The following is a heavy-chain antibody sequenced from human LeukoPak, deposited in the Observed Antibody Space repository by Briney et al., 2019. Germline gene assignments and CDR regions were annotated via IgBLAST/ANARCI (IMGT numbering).Heavy chain of an antibody. V-gene: IGHV3-73*01. CDR3: TTILFY. CDR1: GFIFSDSA. J-gene: IGHJ4*02. D-gene: IGHD2/OR15-2a*01. Sequence: PGGSLRLSCAASGFIFSDSAIRWVRQASRKGLEWVGRIRSKANSYATAYAASVKGRFTISRDDSKNTAYLQMNSLKTEDTAVYYCTTILFYWGQGTLVTVSS. CDR2: IRSKANSYAT.